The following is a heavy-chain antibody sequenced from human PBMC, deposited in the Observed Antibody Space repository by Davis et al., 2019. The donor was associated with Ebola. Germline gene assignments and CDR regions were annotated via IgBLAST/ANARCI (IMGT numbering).Heavy chain of an antibody. CDR2: INPSGGST. Sequence: AASVKVSCKASGYTFTSYYMHWVRQAPGQGLEWMGIINPSGGSTSYAQKFQGRVTMTRDTSTSTVYMELSSLRSEDTAVYYCARDKEGLSYYYYGMDVWGQGTTVTVSS. V-gene: IGHV1-46*01. J-gene: IGHJ6*02. CDR3: ARDKEGLSYYYYGMDV. CDR1: GYTFTSYY. D-gene: IGHD3-3*01.